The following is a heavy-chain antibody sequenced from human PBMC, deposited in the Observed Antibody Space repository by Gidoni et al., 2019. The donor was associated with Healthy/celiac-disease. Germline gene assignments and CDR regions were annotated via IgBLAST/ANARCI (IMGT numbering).Heavy chain of an antibody. Sequence: EVQLVASGGGLVKHGGSLRLSCAASGFTFSSYSMNWVRQAPGKGLDWVSSISSSSSYIYYAGSVKGRFTISRDNAKNSLYLQMNSLRAEDTAVYYCARLADYSNYGGAFDYWGQGTLVTVSS. CDR3: ARLADYSNYGGAFDY. CDR1: GFTFSSYS. CDR2: ISSSSSYI. J-gene: IGHJ4*02. V-gene: IGHV3-21*06. D-gene: IGHD4-4*01.